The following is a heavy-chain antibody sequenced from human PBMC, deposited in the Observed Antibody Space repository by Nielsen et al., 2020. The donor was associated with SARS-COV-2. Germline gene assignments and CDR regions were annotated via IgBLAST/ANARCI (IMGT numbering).Heavy chain of an antibody. CDR3: ARGGGLSRYYFDF. CDR2: ISSSSSTI. CDR1: GFTFSSYS. Sequence: GGSLRLSCAASGFTFSSYSMNWVRQAPGKGLEWVSYISSSSSTIYYADSVKGRFTISRLTSKNTLYLQLNSLTSDDTAVYYCARGGGLSRYYFDFWGRGTQVTVSS. J-gene: IGHJ4*02. D-gene: IGHD6-25*01. V-gene: IGHV3-48*01.